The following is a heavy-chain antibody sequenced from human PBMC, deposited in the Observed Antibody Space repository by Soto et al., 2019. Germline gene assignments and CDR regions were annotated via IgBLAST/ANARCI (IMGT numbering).Heavy chain of an antibody. CDR1: GDSVSSNSAA. CDR2: TYYRSKWYN. D-gene: IGHD6-19*01. Sequence: SQTLSLTCVISGDSVSSNSAAWNWIRQSPSRGLEWLGRTYYRSKWYNDYAVSVKSRITINPDTSKNQFSLQLNSVTPEDTAVYYCAREEAGTQWYYYYYGMDVWGQGTTVTVSS. J-gene: IGHJ6*02. CDR3: AREEAGTQWYYYYYGMDV. V-gene: IGHV6-1*01.